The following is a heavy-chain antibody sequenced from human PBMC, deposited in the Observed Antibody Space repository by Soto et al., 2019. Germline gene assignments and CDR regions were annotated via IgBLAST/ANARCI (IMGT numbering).Heavy chain of an antibody. Sequence: EVQLLESGGGLVQPGGSLRLSCAASGFTFSSYAMSWVRQAPGKGLEWVSAISGSGGSTYYADSVKGRFTISRDNSKNTLHLQMNSLRAEDTAVYYCAKGGVASWWELLSYWGQGTLVTVSS. CDR1: GFTFSSYA. D-gene: IGHD1-26*01. J-gene: IGHJ4*02. V-gene: IGHV3-23*01. CDR2: ISGSGGST. CDR3: AKGGVASWWELLSY.